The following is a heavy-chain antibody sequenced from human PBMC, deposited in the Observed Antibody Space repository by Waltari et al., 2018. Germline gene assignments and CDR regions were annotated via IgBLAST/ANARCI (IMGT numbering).Heavy chain of an antibody. D-gene: IGHD4-17*01. Sequence: QVQRVESGGGVVQPGRCLRLSWAASGFTFSSYDMHWVRQAPGKWLEWVAVISYDGSNKYYADSVKGRFTISRDNSKNTLYLQMNSLRAEDTAVYYCARDGHAVTSAAFDYWGQGTLVTVSS. J-gene: IGHJ4*02. CDR3: ARDGHAVTSAAFDY. CDR2: ISYDGSNK. CDR1: GFTFSSYD. V-gene: IGHV3-30-3*01.